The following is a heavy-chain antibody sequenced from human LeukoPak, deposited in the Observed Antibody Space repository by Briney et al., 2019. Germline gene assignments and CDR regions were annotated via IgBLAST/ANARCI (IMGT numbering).Heavy chain of an antibody. V-gene: IGHV1-18*01. CDR1: GYTFTSYG. J-gene: IGHJ6*02. CDR3: ARDPGDYDILTGYFRYCYGMDV. Sequence: GASVKVSCKASGYTFTSYGISWVRQAPGQGLEWMGWISAYNGSTNYAQKLQGRVTMTTDTSTSPAYIELRSPRSDDTAVYYCARDPGDYDILTGYFRYCYGMDVWGQGTTVTVPS. D-gene: IGHD3-9*01. CDR2: ISAYNGST.